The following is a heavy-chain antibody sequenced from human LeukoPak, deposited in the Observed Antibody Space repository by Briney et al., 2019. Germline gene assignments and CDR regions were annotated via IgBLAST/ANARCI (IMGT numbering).Heavy chain of an antibody. Sequence: GGSLRLSCAASGFTFSSYSMNWVGQAPGKGLEWVSYISSSSSIIYYADSVKGRFTISRDNAKNSLYLQMNSLRAEDTAVYYCARDGGPHFDYWGQGTLVTVSS. D-gene: IGHD2-15*01. CDR3: ARDGGPHFDY. J-gene: IGHJ4*02. CDR2: ISSSSSII. CDR1: GFTFSSYS. V-gene: IGHV3-48*01.